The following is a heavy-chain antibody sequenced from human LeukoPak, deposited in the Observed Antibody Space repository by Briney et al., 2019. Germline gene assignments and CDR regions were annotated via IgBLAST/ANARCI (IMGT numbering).Heavy chain of an antibody. V-gene: IGHV4-39*01. CDR2: TYYSGST. J-gene: IGHJ5*02. D-gene: IGHD6-13*01. CDR1: GGSINSNY. CDR3: ARSTAAEGPTHNWFDP. Sequence: SETLSLTCTVSGGSINSNYWGWIRQPPGKGLEWIGSTYYSGSTYSNPSFKSRVTISVDTSKNQFSLKLTSVTAADTAVYYCARSTAAEGPTHNWFDPWGQGTLVTVSS.